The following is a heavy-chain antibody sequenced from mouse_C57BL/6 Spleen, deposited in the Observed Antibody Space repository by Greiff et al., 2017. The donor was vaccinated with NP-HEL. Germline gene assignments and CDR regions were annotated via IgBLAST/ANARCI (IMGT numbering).Heavy chain of an antibody. V-gene: IGHV1-64*01. CDR3: ARSVPYSNGAMDY. Sequence: VQLQQSGAELVKPGASVKLSCKASGYTFTSYWMHWVKQRPGQGLEWIGMIHPNSGSTNYNEKFKSKATLTVDKSSSTAYIQLSSLTSEDSAVYYCARSVPYSNGAMDYWGQGTSVTVSS. J-gene: IGHJ4*01. D-gene: IGHD2-5*01. CDR1: GYTFTSYW. CDR2: IHPNSGST.